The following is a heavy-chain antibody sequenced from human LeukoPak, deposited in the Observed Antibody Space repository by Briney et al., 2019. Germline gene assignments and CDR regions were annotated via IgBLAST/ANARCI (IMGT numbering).Heavy chain of an antibody. J-gene: IGHJ4*02. Sequence: SETLSLTCTVSGGSISSSSYYWGWIRQPPGKGLEWIGSIYYSGSTYYNPSLKSRVTISVDTSKNQVSLRLTSVTAADTAVYFCPTVATPPPGQGNWGLSFDHWGQGILVTVSP. CDR2: IYYSGST. V-gene: IGHV4-39*02. CDR1: GGSISSSSYY. CDR3: PTVATPPPGQGNWGLSFDH. D-gene: IGHD7-27*01.